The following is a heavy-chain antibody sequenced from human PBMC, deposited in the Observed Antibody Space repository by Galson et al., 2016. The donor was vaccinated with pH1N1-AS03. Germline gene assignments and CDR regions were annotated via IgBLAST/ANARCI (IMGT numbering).Heavy chain of an antibody. CDR3: ARDPHGLDV. CDR1: GLTFSDFD. Sequence: SLRLSCAASGLTFSDFDTHWVRQVSRKGLEWVSGIGSAGDTYYAASVKGRFTISRENAKNSLYLQMSSVTAGDTAVYYCARDPHGLDVWGQGTAVTVSS. CDR2: IGSAGDT. J-gene: IGHJ6*02. V-gene: IGHV3-13*01.